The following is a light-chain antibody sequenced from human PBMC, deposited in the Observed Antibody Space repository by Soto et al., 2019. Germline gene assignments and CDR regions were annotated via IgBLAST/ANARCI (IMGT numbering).Light chain of an antibody. CDR3: QQYAGSPKT. V-gene: IGKV3-20*01. J-gene: IGKJ2*01. CDR2: GTS. Sequence: EIVLTQSPAALSLSLGERATLSCRASQYLSTSYLAWYQQKPGQAPRLLIYGTSRRATGIPDRFSGSWSGTDFTLTITRLEPEDFAVYYCQQYAGSPKTFGLGTKLEIK. CDR1: QYLSTSY.